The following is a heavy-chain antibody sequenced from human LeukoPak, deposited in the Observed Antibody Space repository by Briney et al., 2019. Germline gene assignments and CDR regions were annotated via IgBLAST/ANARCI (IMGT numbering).Heavy chain of an antibody. CDR3: AKDSDDGSFDY. J-gene: IGHJ4*02. D-gene: IGHD2-2*03. CDR1: GFTFSGYG. CDR2: ISGSGGST. V-gene: IGHV3-23*01. Sequence: GGSLRLSCAASGFTFSGYGMSWVRQAPGKGLEWVSAISGSGGSTYYADSVKGRFTISRDNSKNTLYLQMNSLRAEDTAVYYCAKDSDDGSFDYWGQGTLVTVSS.